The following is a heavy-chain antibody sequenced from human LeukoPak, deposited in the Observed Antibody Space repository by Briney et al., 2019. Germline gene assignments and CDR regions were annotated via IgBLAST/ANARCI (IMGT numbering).Heavy chain of an antibody. J-gene: IGHJ4*02. CDR3: ARYYLVGREIFLDY. CDR2: IYYSGST. D-gene: IGHD3-10*01. Sequence: PSETLSLTCTVSGGSISSYYWSWIRQPPGKGLEWIGYIYYSGSTNYNPSLKSRVTISVDTSKNQFSLKLSSVTAADTAIYYCARYYLVGREIFLDYWGQGTLVTVSS. V-gene: IGHV4-59*08. CDR1: GGSISSYY.